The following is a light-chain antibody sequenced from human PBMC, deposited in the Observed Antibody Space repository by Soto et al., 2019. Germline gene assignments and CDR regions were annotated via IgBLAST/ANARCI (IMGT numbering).Light chain of an antibody. Sequence: IQMTQSPSSLSASVGDRLSITCRASQVITNDLGWYQQKPGKAPKRLIYAASTLQTGVPSRFSGSGYGTDFTLTISSLQPEDFATYYCLQHETYPRTFGQGTKVDIK. V-gene: IGKV1-17*01. CDR3: LQHETYPRT. CDR1: QVITND. J-gene: IGKJ1*01. CDR2: AAS.